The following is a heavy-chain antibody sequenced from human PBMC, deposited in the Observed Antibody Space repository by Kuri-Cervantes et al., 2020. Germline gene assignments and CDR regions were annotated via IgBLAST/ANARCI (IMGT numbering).Heavy chain of an antibody. J-gene: IGHJ4*02. CDR2: ISWDGGST. CDR1: GFTFDDYA. D-gene: IGHD6-19*01. Sequence: LSLTCAASGFTFDDYAMHWVRQAPGKGLEWVSLISWDGGSTYYADSVKGRFTISRDNSKNSLYLQMNSLRAEDTALYYCAKDKAIRRIAVAGYFDYWGQGTLVTVSS. V-gene: IGHV3-43D*04. CDR3: AKDKAIRRIAVAGYFDY.